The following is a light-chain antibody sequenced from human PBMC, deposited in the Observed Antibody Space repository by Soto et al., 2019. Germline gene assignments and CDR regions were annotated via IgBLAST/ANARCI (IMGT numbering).Light chain of an antibody. CDR2: WAS. CDR3: QQYYTTPWT. J-gene: IGKJ1*01. CDR1: QSVLYSSNNKNY. V-gene: IGKV4-1*01. Sequence: DIVMTQSPDSLAVSLGERATINCKSSQSVLYSSNNKNYLAWYQQKPGQPPKGLIYWASTRESGVPDRFSGSGSGTDFTLTISSLQAEDGAVYYCQQYYTTPWTLGQGTKVDIK.